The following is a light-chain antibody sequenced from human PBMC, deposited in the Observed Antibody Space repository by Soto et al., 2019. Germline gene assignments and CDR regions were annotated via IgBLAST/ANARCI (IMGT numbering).Light chain of an antibody. CDR3: QQYNNWPLT. J-gene: IGKJ5*01. Sequence: EIVMTQSPTTLSVSPGKRATLSCRASQSVSSNLAWYQQKPGQAPRLLIYGASSRATGIPVRFSGSGSGTEFTLIISSLQSEDFAVYYCQQYNNWPLTFGQGTRLEIK. V-gene: IGKV3-15*01. CDR2: GAS. CDR1: QSVSSN.